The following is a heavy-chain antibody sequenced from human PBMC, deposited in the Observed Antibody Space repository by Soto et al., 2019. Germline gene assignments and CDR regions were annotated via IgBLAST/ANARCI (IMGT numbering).Heavy chain of an antibody. CDR3: AKLVIGYCSGNTCDDY. J-gene: IGHJ4*02. Sequence: VQLLESGGGFIQPGGSLRLACAASGFTFSYGIHWLRQAPGKGLEWVAYISYDSSNKFYGDSVKGRFTISRDNSKNTQLLQMNSLRAEDTAVYYCAKLVIGYCSGNTCDDYCGQGTLVAVSS. V-gene: IGHV3-30*18. CDR2: ISYDSSNK. CDR1: GFTFSYG. D-gene: IGHD2-15*01.